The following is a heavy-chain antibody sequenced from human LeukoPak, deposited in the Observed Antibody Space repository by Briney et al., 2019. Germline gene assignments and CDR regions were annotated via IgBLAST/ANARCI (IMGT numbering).Heavy chain of an antibody. J-gene: IGHJ3*02. Sequence: GGSLRLSCAASGFTFSSYSMNWVRQAPGKGLEWVSSISSSSSYIYYADSVKGRFTISRDNAKNSLYLQMNSLRAEDTAVYYCARDASRYCSSTSCYPAFDIWGQGTMVTVSS. D-gene: IGHD2-2*01. CDR1: GFTFSSYS. CDR2: ISSSSSYI. CDR3: ARDASRYCSSTSCYPAFDI. V-gene: IGHV3-21*01.